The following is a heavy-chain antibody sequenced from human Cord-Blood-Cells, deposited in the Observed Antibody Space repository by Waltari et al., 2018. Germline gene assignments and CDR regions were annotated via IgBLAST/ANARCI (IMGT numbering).Heavy chain of an antibody. CDR2: ISSSSSYI. Sequence: EVQLVESGGGLVKPGGSLRLSCAASGFTFSSYSMNWVRQAPGKGLGGVSSISSSSSYIYYADSVKGRFTISRDNAKNSLYLQMNSLRAEDTAVYYCARDRGYGDYGYWGQGTLVTVSS. J-gene: IGHJ4*02. CDR3: ARDRGYGDYGY. V-gene: IGHV3-21*01. CDR1: GFTFSSYS. D-gene: IGHD4-17*01.